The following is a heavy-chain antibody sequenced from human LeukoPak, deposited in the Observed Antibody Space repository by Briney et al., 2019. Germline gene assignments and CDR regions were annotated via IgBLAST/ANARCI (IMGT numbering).Heavy chain of an antibody. Sequence: PGGSLRLSCAASGFTFSSYSMNWVRQAPGKGLEWVSSISSSSYIYYADSVKGRFTISRDNAKNSLYLQMNSLRAEDTAVYYCARSPHDSSGYGASNVWGQGTTVTVSS. CDR3: ARSPHDSSGYGASNV. CDR2: ISSSSYI. J-gene: IGHJ6*02. D-gene: IGHD3-22*01. V-gene: IGHV3-21*01. CDR1: GFTFSSYS.